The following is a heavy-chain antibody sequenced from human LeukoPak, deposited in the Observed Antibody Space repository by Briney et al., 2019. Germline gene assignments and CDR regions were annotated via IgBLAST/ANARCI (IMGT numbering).Heavy chain of an antibody. D-gene: IGHD3-10*01. V-gene: IGHV1-8*01. J-gene: IGHJ4*02. CDR3: ARPTRLWFGELSFTY. CDR2: MNPNSGNT. Sequence: GASVKVSCKASVYTFTSYDINWVRQATGQGLEWMGWMNPNSGNTGYAQKFQGRVTMTRNTSISTAYMELSSLRSEDTAVYYCARPTRLWFGELSFTYWGQGTLVTVSS. CDR1: VYTFTSYD.